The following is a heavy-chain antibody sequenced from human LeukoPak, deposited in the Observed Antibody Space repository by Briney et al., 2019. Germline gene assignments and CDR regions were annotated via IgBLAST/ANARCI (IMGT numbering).Heavy chain of an antibody. V-gene: IGHV4-34*01. CDR3: ASGDSGAGY. CDR2: INHSGST. D-gene: IGHD1-26*01. J-gene: IGHJ4*02. Sequence: PSETLSLTCAVYGGSFSVYYWSWIRQPPGKGLEWIGEINHSGSTNYNPSLRSRVTISVDTSKNQFSLKLSSVTAADTAVYYCASGDSGAGYWGQGTLVTVSS. CDR1: GGSFSVYY.